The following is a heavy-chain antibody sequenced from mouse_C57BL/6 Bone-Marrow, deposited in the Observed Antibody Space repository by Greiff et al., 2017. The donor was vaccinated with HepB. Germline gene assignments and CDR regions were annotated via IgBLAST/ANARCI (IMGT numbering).Heavy chain of an antibody. CDR1: GYTFTSYW. V-gene: IGHV1-7*01. CDR2: INPSSGYT. Sequence: QVQLKQSGAELAKPGASVKLSCKASGYTFTSYWMHWVKQRPGQGLEWIGYINPSSGYTKYNQKFKDKATLTADKSSSTAYMQLSSLTYEDSAVYYCANYYSNSWFAYWGQGTLVTVSA. D-gene: IGHD2-5*01. J-gene: IGHJ3*01. CDR3: ANYYSNSWFAY.